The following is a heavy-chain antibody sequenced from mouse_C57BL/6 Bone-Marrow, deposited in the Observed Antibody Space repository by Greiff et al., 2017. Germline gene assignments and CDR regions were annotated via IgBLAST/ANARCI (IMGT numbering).Heavy chain of an antibody. CDR3: ARDFISPYFDY. V-gene: IGHV5-6*01. Sequence: EVQLVESGGDLVKPGGSLKLSCAASGFTFSSYGMSWVRQTPDKRLEWVATISSGGSYTYYPDSVKGRVTISRDNADNTQYLQMSSLKSEDTALYYCARDFISPYFDYWGQGTTLTVSS. CDR1: GFTFSSYG. J-gene: IGHJ2*01. D-gene: IGHD1-1*01. CDR2: ISSGGSYT.